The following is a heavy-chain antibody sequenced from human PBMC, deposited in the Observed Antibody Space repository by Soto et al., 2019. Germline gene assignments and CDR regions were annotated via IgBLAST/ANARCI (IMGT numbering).Heavy chain of an antibody. CDR2: IHNSGST. D-gene: IGHD3-10*01. CDR3: ARRWSGTDY. V-gene: IGHV4-59*01. Sequence: LSLTCTVSGGSITSYYWSWIRQPPGKGLEWIGYIHNSGSTSYNPSLQSRVTISADVSKNQFSLDLRSVTAADTAVYYCARRWSGTDYRGHGTLVTVSS. J-gene: IGHJ4*01. CDR1: GGSITSYY.